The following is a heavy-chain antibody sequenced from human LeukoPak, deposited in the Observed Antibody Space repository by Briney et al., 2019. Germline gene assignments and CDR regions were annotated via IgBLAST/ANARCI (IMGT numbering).Heavy chain of an antibody. CDR2: INAGNGNT. J-gene: IGHJ4*02. V-gene: IGHV1-3*01. D-gene: IGHD3-10*01. CDR3: ARIRGWFGELSFDY. CDR1: GYTFTSYA. Sequence: GASVKVSCKASGYTFTSYAMHWVRQAPRQRLEWMGWINAGNGNTKYSQKFQGRVTITRDTSASTAYMELSSLRSEDTAVYYCARIRGWFGELSFDYWGQGTLVTVSS.